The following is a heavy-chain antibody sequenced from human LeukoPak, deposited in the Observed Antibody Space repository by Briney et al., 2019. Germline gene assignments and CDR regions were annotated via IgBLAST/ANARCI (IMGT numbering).Heavy chain of an antibody. CDR2: ISAYNGNT. Sequence: ASVKISCKASGCTFISYCFSWVRQAPGQGLEGMGCISAYNGNTNYAQNLQGRVTMTTDTSTSTAYMELRSLRSDDTAVYYCARDAKWSSGSYYYGYWGQGALVTVSS. V-gene: IGHV1-18*04. J-gene: IGHJ4*02. CDR3: ARDAKWSSGSYYYGY. CDR1: GCTFISYC. D-gene: IGHD3-10*01.